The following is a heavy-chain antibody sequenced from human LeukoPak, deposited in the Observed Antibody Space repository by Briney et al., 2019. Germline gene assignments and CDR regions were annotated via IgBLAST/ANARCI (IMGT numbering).Heavy chain of an antibody. CDR2: ISSSGSTI. CDR3: AKRVLSGSYFGFDY. Sequence: PGGSLRLSCAASGFTFSDYYMSWIRQAPGKGLEWVSYISSSGSTIYYADSVKGRFTISRDNSKDTLYLQMNSLRAEDTAVYYCAKRVLSGSYFGFDYWGQGTLVTVSS. V-gene: IGHV3-11*01. J-gene: IGHJ4*02. D-gene: IGHD1-26*01. CDR1: GFTFSDYY.